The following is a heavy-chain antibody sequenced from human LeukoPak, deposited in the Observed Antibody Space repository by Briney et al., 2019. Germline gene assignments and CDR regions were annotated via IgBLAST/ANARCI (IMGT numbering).Heavy chain of an antibody. CDR3: VKDYQVGNSPAFGDY. J-gene: IGHJ4*02. CDR1: GSTFSSHA. Sequence: PGGSLRLSCAASGSTFSSHAMSWVRRAPGKGLEWVSGLIENGATTYYADSVKGRFTISRDNSRNTMYLQMNSLRVEDTAVYYCVKDYQVGNSPAFGDYWGQGTLVTISS. V-gene: IGHV3-23*01. D-gene: IGHD1-26*01. CDR2: LIENGATT.